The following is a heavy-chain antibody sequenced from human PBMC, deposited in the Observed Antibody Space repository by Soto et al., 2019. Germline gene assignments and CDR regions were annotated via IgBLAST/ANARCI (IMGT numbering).Heavy chain of an antibody. J-gene: IGHJ5*02. CDR3: ARDRMGQQLAPNPNWFDP. CDR1: GFTFSSYA. Sequence: GGSLRLSCAASGFTFSSYAMHWVRQAPGKGLEWVAVISYDGSNKYYADSVKGRFTISRDNSKNTLYLQMNSLRAEDTAVYYCARDRMGQQLAPNPNWFDPWGQGTLVTVSS. CDR2: ISYDGSNK. D-gene: IGHD6-13*01. V-gene: IGHV3-30-3*01.